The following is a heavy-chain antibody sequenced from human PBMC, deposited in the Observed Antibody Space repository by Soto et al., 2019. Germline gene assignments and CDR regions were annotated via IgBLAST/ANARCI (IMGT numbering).Heavy chain of an antibody. CDR2: IIPIFGTA. CDR3: ARREDDYGDYGVADWYFDL. V-gene: IGHV1-69*13. Sequence: SAKISCKSSGGTFSIYAITWVRKTPGQGLEWMGGIIPIFGTANYAQKFQGRVTITADESTSTAYMELSSLRSEDTAVYYCARREDDYGDYGVADWYFDLWGRGTLVTVSS. D-gene: IGHD4-17*01. J-gene: IGHJ2*01. CDR1: GGTFSIYA.